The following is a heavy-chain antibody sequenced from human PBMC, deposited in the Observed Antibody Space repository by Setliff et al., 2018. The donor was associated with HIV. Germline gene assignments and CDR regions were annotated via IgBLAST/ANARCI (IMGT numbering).Heavy chain of an antibody. D-gene: IGHD6-13*01. CDR1: GFTFSSYG. J-gene: IGHJ6*02. CDR3: ASTFSSSWYPEDYYYYAMDV. CDR2: ITGGGGST. Sequence: HPGGSLRLSCAASGFTFSSYGMSWVRQASGKELEWVSTITGGGGSTYYTDSVKGRFTISRDNAKNSLYLQMNSLRADDTAVYYCASTFSSSWYPEDYYYYAMDVWGQGTTVTVSS. V-gene: IGHV3-23*01.